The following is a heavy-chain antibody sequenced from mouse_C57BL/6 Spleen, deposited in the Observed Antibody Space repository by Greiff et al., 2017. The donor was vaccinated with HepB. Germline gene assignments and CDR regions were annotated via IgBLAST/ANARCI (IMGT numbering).Heavy chain of an antibody. CDR3: ARDGGAYAMDY. J-gene: IGHJ4*01. Sequence: EVQLVESGGGLVKPGGSLKLSCAASGFTFSDYGMHWVRQAPEKGLEWVAYISSGSSTIYYADTVKGRFTISRDNAKNTLFLQMTSLRSEDTAMYYCARDGGAYAMDYWGQGTSVTVSS. D-gene: IGHD2-3*01. CDR1: GFTFSDYG. CDR2: ISSGSSTI. V-gene: IGHV5-17*01.